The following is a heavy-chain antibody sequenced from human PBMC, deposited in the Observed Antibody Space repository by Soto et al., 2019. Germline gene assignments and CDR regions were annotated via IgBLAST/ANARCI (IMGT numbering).Heavy chain of an antibody. V-gene: IGHV1-2*04. CDR3: TRGHSGSNYYYGLDV. Sequence: QVQLVQSGAEVKKPGASVKVSCKASGYTFTAYYIHWVRQAPGQGLEWMGRINPNSGDTNYAQKFQGWVTMTRDTAISTAYMEPSRLRSDDTAVYYCTRGHSGSNYYYGLDVWGQGTTVTVSS. CDR2: INPNSGDT. J-gene: IGHJ6*02. CDR1: GYTFTAYY. D-gene: IGHD1-26*01.